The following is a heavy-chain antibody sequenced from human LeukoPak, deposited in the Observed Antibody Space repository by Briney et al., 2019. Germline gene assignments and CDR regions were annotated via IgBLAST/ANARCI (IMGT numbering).Heavy chain of an antibody. CDR2: IYPGDSDT. V-gene: IGHV5-51*01. J-gene: IGHJ3*02. CDR3: ARSQGQLVPRRAFDI. CDR1: GYSFTSYW. D-gene: IGHD6-6*01. Sequence: GASLKISCKGSGYSFTSYWIGWVRQMPGKGLEWMGIIYPGDSDTRYSPSFQGQVTISADKSISTAYLQWSSLKASDTAMYYCARSQGQLVPRRAFDIWGQGTMVTVSS.